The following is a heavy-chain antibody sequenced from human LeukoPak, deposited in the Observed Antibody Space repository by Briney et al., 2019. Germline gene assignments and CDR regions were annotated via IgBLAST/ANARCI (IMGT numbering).Heavy chain of an antibody. CDR3: ARTGSGSYYNWVY. Sequence: SETLSLTCTVSGGSISSSSYYWGWIRQPPGKGLEWIGSIYYSGSTYYNPSLKSRVTISVDTSKNQFSLKLSSVTAADTAVYYCARTGSGSYYNWVYWGQGTLVTVSS. CDR1: GGSISSSSYY. V-gene: IGHV4-39*01. J-gene: IGHJ4*02. CDR2: IYYSGST. D-gene: IGHD3-10*01.